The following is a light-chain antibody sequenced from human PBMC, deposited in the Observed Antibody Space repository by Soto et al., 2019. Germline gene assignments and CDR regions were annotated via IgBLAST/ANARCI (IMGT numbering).Light chain of an antibody. J-gene: IGLJ1*01. CDR2: SNN. V-gene: IGLV1-44*01. CDR1: SSNIGSNT. CDR3: AAWDDSLNAYV. Sequence: QSVLTQPPSASGTPGQRVTLSCSGSSSNIGSNTVNWYQQLPGTAPKLLIYSNNQRPSGVPDRCSGSKSGTSASLAISGLQSEYEADYYCAAWDDSLNAYVFGTGTKLTVL.